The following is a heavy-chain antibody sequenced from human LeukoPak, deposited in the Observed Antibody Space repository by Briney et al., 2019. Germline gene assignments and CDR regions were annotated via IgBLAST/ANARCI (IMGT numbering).Heavy chain of an antibody. CDR1: GGTFTSYA. Sequence: SVKVSCKASGGTFTSYAISWVRQAPGQGLEWMGGIIPIFGTANSAHKVQGRVTSTTDKSNSTAYMDRSSLRPEDQAVYYCARGVTVAGSAAFDIWGQGTMVTVSS. V-gene: IGHV1-69*05. J-gene: IGHJ3*02. CDR2: IIPIFGTA. CDR3: ARGVTVAGSAAFDI. D-gene: IGHD6-19*01.